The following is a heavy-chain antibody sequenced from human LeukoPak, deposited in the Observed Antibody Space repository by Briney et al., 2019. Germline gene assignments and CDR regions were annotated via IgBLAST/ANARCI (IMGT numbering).Heavy chain of an antibody. CDR1: GYTFTSYY. Sequence: ASVKVSCKASGYTFTSYYMHWVRQAPGQGLEWMGIINPSGGSTSYAQKFQGRVTMTRDTSTSTVYMELSRLRSDDTAVYYCARATVAGASVFDYWGQGTLVTVSS. V-gene: IGHV1-46*01. D-gene: IGHD6-19*01. CDR3: ARATVAGASVFDY. J-gene: IGHJ4*02. CDR2: INPSGGST.